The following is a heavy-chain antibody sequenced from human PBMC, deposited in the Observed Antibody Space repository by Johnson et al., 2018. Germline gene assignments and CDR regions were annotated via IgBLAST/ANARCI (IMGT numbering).Heavy chain of an antibody. J-gene: IGHJ3*02. CDR1: GYTFTSYD. V-gene: IGHV1-8*01. D-gene: IGHD6-19*01. CDR3: VRGQDSSGWSKAFDI. Sequence: QVQLVQSGAEVKKPGASVKVSCKASGYTFTSYDINWVRQATGQGLEWMGWMNPNSGNTGYAQKFQGRVTMTRNTSISTAYRELSSLRSEDTAVYYCVRGQDSSGWSKAFDIWGQGTMVTVSS. CDR2: MNPNSGNT.